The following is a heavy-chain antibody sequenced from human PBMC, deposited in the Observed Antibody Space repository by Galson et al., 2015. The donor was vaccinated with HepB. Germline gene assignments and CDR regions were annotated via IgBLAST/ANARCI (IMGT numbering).Heavy chain of an antibody. V-gene: IGHV3-30*18. CDR1: GFTFSSYG. Sequence: SLRLSCAASGFTFSSYGMHWVRQAPGKGLEWVAVTSFDGSYKFYADSVKGRFTISRDNSKNTLYLQMNSLRTEDTALYYCAKDGTYTSGWRNYFFDHWGQGTLVTVSS. D-gene: IGHD6-19*01. CDR2: TSFDGSYK. J-gene: IGHJ4*02. CDR3: AKDGTYTSGWRNYFFDH.